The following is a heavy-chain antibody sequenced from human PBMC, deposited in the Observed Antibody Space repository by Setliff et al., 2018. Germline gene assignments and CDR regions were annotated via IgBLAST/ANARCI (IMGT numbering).Heavy chain of an antibody. V-gene: IGHV4-59*11. Sequence: SETLSLTCTVSGDSISGRFWNWIRQTPDKGLEWIGRVYYSGLDDLNPSLQSRLTISVDTSKKQFSLSLTSMTAADTAIYYCARGITPTTRPGYYYMDVWGKGTTVTVSS. CDR1: GDSISGRF. CDR3: ARGITPTTRPGYYYMDV. J-gene: IGHJ6*03. CDR2: VYYSGLD. D-gene: IGHD3-16*01.